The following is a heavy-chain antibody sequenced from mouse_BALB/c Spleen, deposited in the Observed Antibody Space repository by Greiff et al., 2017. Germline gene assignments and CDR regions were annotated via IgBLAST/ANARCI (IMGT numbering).Heavy chain of an antibody. CDR2: ISSGSSTI. J-gene: IGHJ4*01. Sequence: EVQVVESGGGLVQPGGSRTLSCAASGFSFSSFGMHWVRQHPEKGLEWVAYISSGSSTIYYAATVKGRFTISRDNPKNTLFLQMTSLRSEDTAMYYCARSAGVEYYAMDDWGQGTSVTVSS. D-gene: IGHD1-1*01. V-gene: IGHV5-17*02. CDR1: GFSFSSFG. CDR3: ARSAGVEYYAMDD.